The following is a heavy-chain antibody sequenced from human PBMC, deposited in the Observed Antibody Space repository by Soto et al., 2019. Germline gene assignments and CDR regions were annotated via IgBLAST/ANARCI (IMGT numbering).Heavy chain of an antibody. CDR1: GFTFSDHA. CDR2: VWFDGGNK. Sequence: QVQLVASGGGVVQPGTSLRLSCEASGFTFSDHAMHWVRQAPGKGLEWVAVVWFDGGNKFYTDSEKGRFTISRDNSKNTLFLQMNSLRVVDTAVYYCARAPAGDYTLYHYYTMDVWGQGTPVTVSS. V-gene: IGHV3-33*01. CDR3: ARAPAGDYTLYHYYTMDV. D-gene: IGHD4-17*01. J-gene: IGHJ6*02.